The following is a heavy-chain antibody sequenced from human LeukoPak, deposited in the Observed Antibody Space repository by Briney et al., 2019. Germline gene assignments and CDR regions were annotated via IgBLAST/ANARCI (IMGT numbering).Heavy chain of an antibody. V-gene: IGHV1-2*02. CDR1: GSTFTDYY. CDR2: INPNSGGT. J-gene: IGHJ6*03. D-gene: IGHD1-1*01. Sequence: ASVKVSCKASGSTFTDYYMHWVRQAPGQGLEWMGWINPNSGGTNYAQKFQGRVTITRNTSISTAYMELSSLRSEDTAVYYCARRYMGNYYYYMDVWGKGTTVTVSS. CDR3: ARRYMGNYYYYMDV.